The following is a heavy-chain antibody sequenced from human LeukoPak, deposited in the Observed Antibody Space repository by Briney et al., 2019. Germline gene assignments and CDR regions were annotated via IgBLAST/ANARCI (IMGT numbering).Heavy chain of an antibody. D-gene: IGHD3-10*01. CDR1: GFTFNSYA. CDR3: ARGHSFRGGYVSRWLDP. CDR2: ISGSGGST. J-gene: IGHJ5*02. V-gene: IGHV3-23*01. Sequence: GGSLRLSCAASGFTFNSYAMSWIRQAPGKGLEWVSAISGSGGSTYYADSVKGRFTISRVNSKNTLYLQMNSLRAEDTAIYYCARGHSFRGGYVSRWLDPWGQGTLVTVSS.